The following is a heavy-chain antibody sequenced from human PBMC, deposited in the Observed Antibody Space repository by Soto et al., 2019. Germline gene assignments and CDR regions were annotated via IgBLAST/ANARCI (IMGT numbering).Heavy chain of an antibody. J-gene: IGHJ6*02. CDR3: TRDCSSTSCYKRGVDYYYYGMDV. Sequence: GGSLRLSCTASGFTFGDYAMSWVRQAPGKGLEWVGFIRSKAYGGTTEYAASVKGRFTISRDDSKSIAYLQMNSLKTEDTAVYYCTRDCSSTSCYKRGVDYYYYGMDVWGQGTTVTVSS. D-gene: IGHD2-2*02. CDR2: IRSKAYGGTT. V-gene: IGHV3-49*04. CDR1: GFTFGDYA.